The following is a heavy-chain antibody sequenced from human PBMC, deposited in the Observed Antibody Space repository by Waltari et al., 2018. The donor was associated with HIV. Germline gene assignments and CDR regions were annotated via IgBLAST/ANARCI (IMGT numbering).Heavy chain of an antibody. CDR3: ATTHGSGDYDNDFDY. CDR1: GFTFSFYW. D-gene: IGHD3-10*01. V-gene: IGHV3-7*01. J-gene: IGHJ4*02. Sequence: EVRLVESGGGWVQPGGSLTLTCETSGFTFSFYWLSWVRQAPGKGRGWVAKRNQAGTERHYVDSVRGRFTISRDNGKRSSFLQMNSLSVEDTAVYYCATTHGSGDYDNDFDYWGQGTLV. CDR2: RNQAGTER.